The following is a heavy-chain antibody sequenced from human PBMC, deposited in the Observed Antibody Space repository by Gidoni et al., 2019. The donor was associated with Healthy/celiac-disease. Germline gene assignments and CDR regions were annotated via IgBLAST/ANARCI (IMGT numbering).Heavy chain of an antibody. D-gene: IGHD3-16*01. CDR3: ARGGFGAYYYYYGMDV. Sequence: QVQLQQWGAGLLKPSETLSLTCAVYGGSFSGYYWSWIRQPPGKGLEWIGEINHSGSTNYNPSLKSRVTISVDTSKNQFSLKLSSVTAADTAVYYCARGGFGAYYYYYGMDVWGQGTTVTVSS. CDR1: GGSFSGYY. CDR2: INHSGST. J-gene: IGHJ6*02. V-gene: IGHV4-34*01.